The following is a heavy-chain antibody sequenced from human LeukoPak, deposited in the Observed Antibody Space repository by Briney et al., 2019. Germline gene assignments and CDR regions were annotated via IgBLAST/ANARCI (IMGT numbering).Heavy chain of an antibody. CDR1: GGSISRGSYY. Sequence: SQTLSLTCTVSGGSISRGSYYWSWIRQPAGKGLEWIGRIYTRGSTNYNPSLKSRVTISVDTSKNQFSLNLSSVTAADTAVYYCARDLYCSSTSCPSNNWSDPWGQGTLVTVSS. CDR3: ARDLYCSSTSCPSNNWSDP. CDR2: IYTRGST. V-gene: IGHV4-61*02. J-gene: IGHJ5*02. D-gene: IGHD2-2*01.